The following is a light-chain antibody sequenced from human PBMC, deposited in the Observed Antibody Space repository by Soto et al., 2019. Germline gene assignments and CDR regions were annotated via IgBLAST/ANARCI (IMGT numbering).Light chain of an antibody. CDR2: DVS. Sequence: QSALTQPASVSGSPGQSITISCTGTSSDVGGYNYVSWYQQHPGKAPKLMIYDVSNRPSGVSNRFSGSKSGNTASLTISGLQAEDEADYYCSSYTSSSTLPVVFGGGTTLTVL. J-gene: IGLJ2*01. V-gene: IGLV2-14*01. CDR1: SSDVGGYNY. CDR3: SSYTSSSTLPVV.